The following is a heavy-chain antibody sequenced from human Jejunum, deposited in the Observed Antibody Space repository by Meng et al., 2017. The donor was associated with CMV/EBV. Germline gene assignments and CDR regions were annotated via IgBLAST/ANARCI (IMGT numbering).Heavy chain of an antibody. Sequence: KASGGGFSNFAVSWVRQAPRQGLEWMGGIIPVFGTAKYAENFQGRARITTDEVTSTAYMELSSLRSEDTAVYYCARGPGILEWLFTGWGQGTLVTVSS. D-gene: IGHD3-3*01. CDR3: ARGPGILEWLFTG. CDR1: GGGFSNFA. CDR2: IIPVFGTA. V-gene: IGHV1-69*05. J-gene: IGHJ4*02.